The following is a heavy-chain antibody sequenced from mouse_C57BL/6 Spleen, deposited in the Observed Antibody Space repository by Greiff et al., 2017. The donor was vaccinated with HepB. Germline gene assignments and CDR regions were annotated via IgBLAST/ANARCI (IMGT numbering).Heavy chain of an antibody. J-gene: IGHJ4*01. CDR3: ARHLLPNYAMDY. D-gene: IGHD1-1*01. V-gene: IGHV5-17*01. CDR2: ISSGSSTI. CDR1: GFTFSDYG. Sequence: EVQLVESGGGLVKPGGSLKLSCAASGFTFSDYGMHWVRQAPEKGLEWVAYISSGSSTIYYADTVKGRFTISRDNAKNTLFLQMTSLRSEDTAMYYCARHLLPNYAMDYWGQGTSVTVSS.